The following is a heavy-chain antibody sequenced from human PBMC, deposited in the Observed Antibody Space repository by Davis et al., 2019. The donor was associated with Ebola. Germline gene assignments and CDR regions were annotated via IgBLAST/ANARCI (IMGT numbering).Heavy chain of an antibody. J-gene: IGHJ4*02. CDR1: GYTFSRYW. Sequence: GESLKISCKGSGYTFSRYWIGWVRQIPGKGLEWMGIIYPGDSDTRYSPSFQGQVTISAEQSITTAYLQWSSLKASDTAMYYCARQWGDCRSSSCSLFDYWGKGTLVTVSS. D-gene: IGHD2-2*01. V-gene: IGHV5-51*01. CDR3: ARQWGDCRSSSCSLFDY. CDR2: IYPGDSDT.